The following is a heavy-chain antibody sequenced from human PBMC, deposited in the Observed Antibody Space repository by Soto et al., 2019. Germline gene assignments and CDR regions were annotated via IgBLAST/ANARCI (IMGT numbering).Heavy chain of an antibody. V-gene: IGHV4-38-2*01. CDR3: ASAYDSSAYTFDF. Sequence: SETLSLTCAVTGFSITSGYYWGWIRQPPGKGLEWIGNIYHDGITYYNPSLKSRVTMSVDTSNNQFSLRLISVTAADTAVYYCASAYDSSAYTFDFWGQGTLVTVSS. J-gene: IGHJ4*02. CDR1: GFSITSGYY. D-gene: IGHD3-22*01. CDR2: IYHDGIT.